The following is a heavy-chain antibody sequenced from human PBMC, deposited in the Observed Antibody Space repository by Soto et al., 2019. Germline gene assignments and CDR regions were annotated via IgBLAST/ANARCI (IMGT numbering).Heavy chain of an antibody. CDR3: AREISGGGTLNWFDP. V-gene: IGHV1-2*02. Sequence: GASGKVSCKASGYNFREYYIHWVRQAPGQGLEWLGWVSPKSGGTNYAQKFKGRVTMTRDTSSNTVYMDLSGLKSDDTAVFYCAREISGGGTLNWFDPWGQGTLVTVSS. CDR2: VSPKSGGT. J-gene: IGHJ5*02. D-gene: IGHD2-8*02. CDR1: GYNFREYY.